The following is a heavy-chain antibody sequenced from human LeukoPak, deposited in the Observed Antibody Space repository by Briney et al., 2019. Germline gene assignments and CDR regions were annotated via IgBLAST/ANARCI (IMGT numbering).Heavy chain of an antibody. CDR3: AKGAELLWFGELSV. CDR2: ISGSGGST. D-gene: IGHD3-10*01. V-gene: IGHV3-23*01. J-gene: IGHJ4*02. Sequence: PGGSLRLSCAASGFTFSSYAMSWLRQAPGKGLEWVSGISGSGGSTYYADSVRGRFTISRDNSKNTLYLQMNSLSAEDTAVYYCAKGAELLWFGELSVWGQGTLVTVSS. CDR1: GFTFSSYA.